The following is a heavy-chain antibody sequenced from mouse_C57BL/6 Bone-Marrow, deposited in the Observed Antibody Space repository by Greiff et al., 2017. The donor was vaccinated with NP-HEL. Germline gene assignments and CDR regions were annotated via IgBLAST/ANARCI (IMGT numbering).Heavy chain of an antibody. CDR1: GFNIKDDY. CDR3: TTFIYYDYDGYYFDY. CDR2: IDPENGDT. J-gene: IGHJ2*01. D-gene: IGHD2-4*01. V-gene: IGHV14-4*01. Sequence: VQLKESGAELVRPGASVKLSCTASGFNIKDDYMHWVKQRPEQGLEWIGWIDPENGDTEYASKFQGKATITADTSSNTAYLQLSSLTSEDTAFYYCTTFIYYDYDGYYFDYWGQGTTLTVSS.